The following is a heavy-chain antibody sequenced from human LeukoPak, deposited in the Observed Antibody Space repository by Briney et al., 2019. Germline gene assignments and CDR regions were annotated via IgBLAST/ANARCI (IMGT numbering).Heavy chain of an antibody. CDR1: GFTFSSYG. Sequence: QPGESLRLSCAASGFTFSSYGMTWVRQAPGKGPEWVSVISSSAGSTYYADSVKGRFTISRDNSKNTLYLQMNSLRAEDTAVYYCAKGSGRGYSYGLEYWGQGTLVTVSS. CDR3: AKGSGRGYSYGLEY. J-gene: IGHJ4*02. CDR2: ISSSAGST. D-gene: IGHD5-18*01. V-gene: IGHV3-23*01.